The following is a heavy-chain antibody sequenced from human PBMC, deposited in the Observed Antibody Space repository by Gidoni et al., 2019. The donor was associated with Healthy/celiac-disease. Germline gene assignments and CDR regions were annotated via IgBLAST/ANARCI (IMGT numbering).Heavy chain of an antibody. CDR2: ISAYNGNT. CDR3: ARGGGPYYDILTGYFGNWFDP. V-gene: IGHV1-18*01. Sequence: QVQLVQSGAAVKKPGASVKVSCTASGYTFASYGISWVRQAPGQGLEWMGWISAYNGNTNFAQKHQGRVTMTTDTSTSTAYMELRSLRADDTAVYYCARGGGPYYDILTGYFGNWFDPWGQGTPVTVSS. J-gene: IGHJ5*02. D-gene: IGHD3-9*01. CDR1: GYTFASYG.